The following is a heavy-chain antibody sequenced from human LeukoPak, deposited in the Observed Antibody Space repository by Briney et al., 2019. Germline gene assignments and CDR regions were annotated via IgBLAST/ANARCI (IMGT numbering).Heavy chain of an antibody. Sequence: SETLSLTCAVYGGSFSGYYCSWIRQPPGKGLEWIGEINHSGSTNYNPSLKSRVTISVDTSKNQFSLKLSSVTAADTAVYYCARGGSLIVVVPAAPYYYGMDVWGKGTTVTVSS. V-gene: IGHV4-34*01. J-gene: IGHJ6*04. CDR2: INHSGST. CDR3: ARGGSLIVVVPAAPYYYGMDV. D-gene: IGHD2-2*01. CDR1: GGSFSGYY.